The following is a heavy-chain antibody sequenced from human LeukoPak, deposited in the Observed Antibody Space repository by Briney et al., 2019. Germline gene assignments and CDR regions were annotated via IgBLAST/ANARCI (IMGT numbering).Heavy chain of an antibody. J-gene: IGHJ3*02. Sequence: GGSLRLSCAASGFTFSSYSMTWVRQAPGKGLEWVSSISSSSSYIYYADSVKGRFTISRDNAKNSLYLQMNSLRAEDTAVYYCASLDIVVVPAAMGHDAFDIWGQGTMVTVSS. D-gene: IGHD2-2*01. V-gene: IGHV3-21*01. CDR3: ASLDIVVVPAAMGHDAFDI. CDR2: ISSSSSYI. CDR1: GFTFSSYS.